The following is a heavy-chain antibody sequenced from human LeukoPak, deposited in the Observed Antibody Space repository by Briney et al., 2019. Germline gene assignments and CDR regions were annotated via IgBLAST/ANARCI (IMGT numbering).Heavy chain of an antibody. CDR3: AKTRDILTGYSNIYYYYGMDV. D-gene: IGHD3-9*01. Sequence: GASLRLSCAASGFTFSSYAMSWVRQAPGKGLEWVSAISGSGGSTYYADSVKGRFTISRDNSKNTLYLQMNSLRAEDTAVYYCAKTRDILTGYSNIYYYYGMDVWGQGTTVTVSS. V-gene: IGHV3-23*01. CDR2: ISGSGGST. CDR1: GFTFSSYA. J-gene: IGHJ6*02.